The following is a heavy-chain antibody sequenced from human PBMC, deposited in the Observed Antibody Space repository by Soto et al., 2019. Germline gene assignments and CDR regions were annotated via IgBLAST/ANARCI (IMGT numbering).Heavy chain of an antibody. V-gene: IGHV3-30-3*01. CDR3: ARVSRSGTGYYFDY. D-gene: IGHD1-1*01. Sequence: PGGSLRLSCAASGFTFSSYAMHWVRQAPGKGLEWVAVISYDGSNKYYADSVKGRFTISRDNAKNSLYLQMNSLRAEDTAVYYCARVSRSGTGYYFDYWGQGTLVTVSS. J-gene: IGHJ4*02. CDR2: ISYDGSNK. CDR1: GFTFSSYA.